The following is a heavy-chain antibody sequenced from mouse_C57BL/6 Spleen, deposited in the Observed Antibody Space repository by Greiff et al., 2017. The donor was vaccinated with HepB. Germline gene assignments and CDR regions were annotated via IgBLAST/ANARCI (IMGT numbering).Heavy chain of an antibody. V-gene: IGHV1-39*01. CDR3: ARRYYGSSYRYFDV. D-gene: IGHD1-1*01. CDR1: GYSFTDYN. CDR2: INPNYGST. J-gene: IGHJ1*03. Sequence: EVQLQQSGPELVKPGASVKISCKASGYSFTDYNMNWVKQSNGKSLEWIGVINPNYGSTSYNQKFKGKATLTVDQSSSTAYMQLNSLTSEDSAVYYCARRYYGSSYRYFDVWGTGTTVTVSS.